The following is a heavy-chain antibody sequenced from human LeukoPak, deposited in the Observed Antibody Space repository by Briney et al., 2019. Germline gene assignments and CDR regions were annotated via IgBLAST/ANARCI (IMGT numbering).Heavy chain of an antibody. CDR1: GFTFSSYG. CDR2: IWYDGSNK. Sequence: GGSLRLSCAASGFTFSSYGMHWVRQAPGKGLEWVAVIWYDGSNKYYADSVKGRFTISRDNSKNTLYLQMNSLRAEDTAAYYCARGTAMVNFDYWGQGTLVTVSS. V-gene: IGHV3-33*01. D-gene: IGHD5-18*01. J-gene: IGHJ4*02. CDR3: ARGTAMVNFDY.